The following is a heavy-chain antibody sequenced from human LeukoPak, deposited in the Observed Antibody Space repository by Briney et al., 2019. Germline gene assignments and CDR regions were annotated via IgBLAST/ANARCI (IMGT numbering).Heavy chain of an antibody. V-gene: IGHV4-59*01. J-gene: IGHJ5*02. Sequence: SETLSLTCTVSGGSISSYYWSWIRQPPGKGLEWIGYIYYSGSTNYNPSLKSRVTISVDTSKNQFSLKLSSVTAADTAVYYCASRRGGPMYNWFDPWGQGTLVTVSS. D-gene: IGHD2-15*01. CDR2: IYYSGST. CDR1: GGSISSYY. CDR3: ASRRGGPMYNWFDP.